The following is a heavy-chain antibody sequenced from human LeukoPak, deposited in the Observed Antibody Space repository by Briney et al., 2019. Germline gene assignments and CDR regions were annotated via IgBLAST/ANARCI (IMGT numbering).Heavy chain of an antibody. CDR2: INHSGST. CDR1: GGSFSGYY. D-gene: IGHD1-26*01. Sequence: SETLSLTCAVYGGSFSGYYWSWIRQPPGKGLEWIGEINHSGSTNYNPSLKSRVTISVDTPKNQFSLKLSSVTAADTAVYYCAELVGAGNWFDPWGQGTLVTVSS. J-gene: IGHJ5*02. V-gene: IGHV4-34*01. CDR3: AELVGAGNWFDP.